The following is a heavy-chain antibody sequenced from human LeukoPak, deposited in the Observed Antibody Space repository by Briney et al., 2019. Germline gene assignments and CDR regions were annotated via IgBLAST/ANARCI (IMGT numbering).Heavy chain of an antibody. J-gene: IGHJ5*02. V-gene: IGHV1-18*01. Sequence: ASVKVSCKASGYTFTSYGISWVRQAPGQGLEWMGWISAYNGNTNYAQKLQGRVTMTTDTSTSTAYMELRSLRSDDTAVYYCARDGIAAAGTPKNWFDPWGQGTLVTVSS. D-gene: IGHD6-13*01. CDR3: ARDGIAAAGTPKNWFDP. CDR2: ISAYNGNT. CDR1: GYTFTSYG.